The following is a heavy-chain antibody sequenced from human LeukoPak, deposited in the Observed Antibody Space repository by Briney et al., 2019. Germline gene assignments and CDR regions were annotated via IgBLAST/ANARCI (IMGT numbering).Heavy chain of an antibody. D-gene: IGHD3-10*01. V-gene: IGHV3-48*01. CDR2: ISSSSSTR. CDR3: ARAGFTFSDYFGSFFDY. CDR1: GFTFTTYS. Sequence: PGGSLRLSCAPSGFTFTTYSMNWVRQAPGKGLEWVSYISSSSSTRYYADSVKGRFTLSRDNAKNSLYLQMNSLRAEDTAVYYCARAGFTFSDYFGSFFDYWGQGTLVTVSS. J-gene: IGHJ4*02.